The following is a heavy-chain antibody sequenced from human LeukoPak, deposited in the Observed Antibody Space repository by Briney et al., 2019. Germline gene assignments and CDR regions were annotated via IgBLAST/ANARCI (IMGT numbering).Heavy chain of an antibody. J-gene: IGHJ6*02. V-gene: IGHV3-11*01. CDR1: GFTFTDYY. Sequence: GSLRLSCAASGFTFTDYYMSWIRQAPGKGLEWLSYISGSGNAIYYADSVKGRFTVSRDNAKNSLDLQMNSLRAEDTAMHYCARGPMDIPMAPCYYYGMDVWGQGTTVTVSS. CDR3: ARGPMDIPMAPCYYYGMDV. CDR2: ISGSGNAI. D-gene: IGHD5-18*01.